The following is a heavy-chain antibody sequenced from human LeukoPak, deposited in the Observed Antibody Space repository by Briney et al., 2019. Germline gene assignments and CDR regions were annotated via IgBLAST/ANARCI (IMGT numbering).Heavy chain of an antibody. V-gene: IGHV3-7*01. J-gene: IGHJ4*02. CDR2: IKQDGSEK. CDR1: GFTFSSYA. CDR3: ARDSGNYSLDY. Sequence: PGGSLRLSCAASGFTFSSYAMSWVRQAPGKGLEWVANIKQDGSEKYYVDSVKGRFTISRDNAKNSLYLQMNSLRAEDTAVYYCARDSGNYSLDYWGQGTLVTVSS. D-gene: IGHD1-26*01.